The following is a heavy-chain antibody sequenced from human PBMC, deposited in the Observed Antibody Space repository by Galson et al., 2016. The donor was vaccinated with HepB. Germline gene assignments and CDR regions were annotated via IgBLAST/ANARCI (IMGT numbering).Heavy chain of an antibody. CDR3: ARDRRPAGAFKSDRVGAADY. CDR2: VSFDGKNK. V-gene: IGHV3-30*04. CDR1: GFTFRTYS. J-gene: IGHJ4*02. D-gene: IGHD1-26*01. Sequence: SLRLSCAPSGFTFRTYSMHWVRQAPGKGLEWVALVSFDGKNKSYADSVKGRFTISKDNSQSTLFLQMNSLRTDDTAVYFCARDRRPAGAFKSDRVGAADYWGQGTLVSVSS.